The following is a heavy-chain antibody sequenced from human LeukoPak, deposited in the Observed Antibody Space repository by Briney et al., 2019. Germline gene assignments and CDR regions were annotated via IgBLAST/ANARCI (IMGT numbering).Heavy chain of an antibody. Sequence: ASVKVSCKASGYTFTSYYMHWVRQATGQGLEWMGIINPSGGSTSYAQKFQGRVTMTRDTSTSTVYMELSSLRSEDTAVYYCARDYYGSGSYYYYYYYMDVWGKGTTVTISS. J-gene: IGHJ6*03. CDR2: INPSGGST. D-gene: IGHD3-10*01. CDR3: ARDYYGSGSYYYYYYYMDV. V-gene: IGHV1-46*01. CDR1: GYTFTSYY.